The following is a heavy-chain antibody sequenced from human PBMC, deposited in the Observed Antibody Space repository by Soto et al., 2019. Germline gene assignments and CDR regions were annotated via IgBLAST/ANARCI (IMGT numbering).Heavy chain of an antibody. CDR1: GGTFSSYA. CDR2: IIPIFGTA. V-gene: IGHV1-69*12. J-gene: IGHJ6*02. D-gene: IGHD6-19*01. Sequence: QVQLVQSGAEVKKPGSSVKVSCKASGGTFSSYAISWVRQAPGQGLEWMGGIIPIFGTANYAQKFQGRVTIAADETTSTAYRELSSLRPEDTAVYYCARGAYSSGWSTNHFYYYWMDVWGQGTTVTVSS. CDR3: ARGAYSSGWSTNHFYYYWMDV.